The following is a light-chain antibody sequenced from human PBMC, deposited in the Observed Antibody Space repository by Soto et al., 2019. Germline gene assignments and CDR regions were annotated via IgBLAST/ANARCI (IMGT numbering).Light chain of an antibody. V-gene: IGKV3-20*01. J-gene: IGKJ4*01. Sequence: EVDFTQSPGTLSYTPADRAILSCSASQPVRNNYLAWYQQKPGQAPRLLIYDASSRATGIPDRFSGGGSGTDFTLTISRLEPEDFAVYYCQQFSSYPLTFGGGTKVDIK. CDR3: QQFSSYPLT. CDR1: QPVRNNY. CDR2: DAS.